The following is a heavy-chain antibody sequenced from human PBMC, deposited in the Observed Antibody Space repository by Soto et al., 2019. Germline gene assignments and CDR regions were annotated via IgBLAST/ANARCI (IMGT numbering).Heavy chain of an antibody. V-gene: IGHV1-8*01. D-gene: IGHD2-2*02. CDR1: GYSFSTYD. CDR2: VNPKSGNI. Sequence: QVQLVQSGAEVKKPGASVKVSCKASGYSFSTYDINWVRQAAGQGLEWMGWVNPKSGNIDYAQRFRGRVTMTSNTSISTAYMELSALTPEDTAVYYCARPYCDSTSCYTDWFDPWGQGTLVTVSS. CDR3: ARPYCDSTSCYTDWFDP. J-gene: IGHJ5*02.